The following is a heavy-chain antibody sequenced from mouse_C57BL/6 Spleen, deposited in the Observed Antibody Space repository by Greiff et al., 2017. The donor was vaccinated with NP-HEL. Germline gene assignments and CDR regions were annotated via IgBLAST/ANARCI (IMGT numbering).Heavy chain of an antibody. CDR1: GYTFTSYW. CDR2: IDPSDSYT. V-gene: IGHV1-69*01. Sequence: QVQLQQPGAELVMPGASVKLSCKASGYTFTSYWMHWVKQRPGQGLEWIGEIDPSDSYTNYNQKFKGKSTLTVDKSSSTAYMQLSSLTSEDSAVYYCARWGYYGSSYGYWGQGTTLTVSS. J-gene: IGHJ2*01. CDR3: ARWGYYGSSYGY. D-gene: IGHD1-1*01.